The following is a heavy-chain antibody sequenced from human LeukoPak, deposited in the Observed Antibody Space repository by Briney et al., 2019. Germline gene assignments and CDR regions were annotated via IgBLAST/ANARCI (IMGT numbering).Heavy chain of an antibody. CDR1: GFTFSSYG. CDR2: ISYDGSNK. Sequence: PGGSLRLSCAASGFTFSSYGMHWVRQAPGKGLEWVAVISYDGSNKYYADSVKGRFTISRDNSKDTLYLQMNSLRTEDTAVHYCARSNCSSNSCYSKHFDSWGQGTLVTVSS. D-gene: IGHD2-2*01. V-gene: IGHV3-30*03. CDR3: ARSNCSSNSCYSKHFDS. J-gene: IGHJ4*02.